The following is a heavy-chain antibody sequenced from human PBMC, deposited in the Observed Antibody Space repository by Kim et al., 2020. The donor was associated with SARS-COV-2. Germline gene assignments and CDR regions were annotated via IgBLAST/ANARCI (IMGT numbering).Heavy chain of an antibody. CDR1: GYTFTGYY. Sequence: ASVKVSCKASGYTFTGYYMHWVRQAPGQGLEWMGWINPNSGGTDYVQKFQGRVTMTRDTSISTAYMELSRLRSDDTAVYYCARTGSGGNSPNDYWGQGTLVTVSS. V-gene: IGHV1-2*02. D-gene: IGHD1-26*01. J-gene: IGHJ4*02. CDR2: INPNSGGT. CDR3: ARTGSGGNSPNDY.